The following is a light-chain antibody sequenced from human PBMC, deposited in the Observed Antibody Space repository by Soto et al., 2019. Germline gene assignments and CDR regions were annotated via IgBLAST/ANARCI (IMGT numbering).Light chain of an antibody. CDR3: LQDYTYPRT. V-gene: IGKV1-6*01. Sequence: AIQMTQSPSSLSASVRYRVTITCRASQGIRNHLGWYQQKPGRAPQLLIFAASNLPSGVPSRFSGSGSGTDFTLTISSLQPEDFGTYYCLQDYTYPRTFGQGTKVEIK. CDR1: QGIRNH. CDR2: AAS. J-gene: IGKJ1*01.